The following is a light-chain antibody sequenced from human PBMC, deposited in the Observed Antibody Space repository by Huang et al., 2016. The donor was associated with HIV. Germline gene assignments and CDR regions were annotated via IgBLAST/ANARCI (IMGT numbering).Light chain of an antibody. CDR1: QSVSSSY. CDR2: AAS. CDR3: QQYGSSPRT. V-gene: IGKV3D-20*01. Sequence: IVLTQSPATLSLSPGERATLSCGASQSVSSSYLAWYPQKPGLAHRLLIYAASSRATGIPDRVSCSGAGTDFTLTISRLEPEDFAVYYCQQYGSSPRTFGPGTKVDIK. J-gene: IGKJ3*01.